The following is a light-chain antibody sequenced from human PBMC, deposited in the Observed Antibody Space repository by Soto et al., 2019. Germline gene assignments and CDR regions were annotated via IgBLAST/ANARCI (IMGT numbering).Light chain of an antibody. CDR1: QSISSY. V-gene: IGKV3-11*01. Sequence: IVLTQSPATLSLSPGERANLSCRASQSISSYLAWSQQKPGQAPKLLIYDASDRATGIPVRFSGSGSGTDFTLTISSLEPENFAVYYCQQRSNWLTFGGGTKVENK. CDR3: QQRSNWLT. CDR2: DAS. J-gene: IGKJ4*01.